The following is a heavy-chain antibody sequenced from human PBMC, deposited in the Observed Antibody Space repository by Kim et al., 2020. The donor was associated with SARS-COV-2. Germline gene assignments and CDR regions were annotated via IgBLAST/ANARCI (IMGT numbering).Heavy chain of an antibody. CDR1: GFTFSSYA. J-gene: IGHJ6*02. D-gene: IGHD6-13*01. CDR3: AKQMGEVTAGTTYYYYYGMDV. Sequence: GGSLRLSCAASGFTFSSYAMSWVRQAPGKGLEWVSAISGSGGSTYYADSVKGRFTISRDNSKNTLYLQMNSLRAEDTAVYYCAKQMGEVTAGTTYYYYYGMDVWGQGTTVTVSS. V-gene: IGHV3-23*01. CDR2: ISGSGGST.